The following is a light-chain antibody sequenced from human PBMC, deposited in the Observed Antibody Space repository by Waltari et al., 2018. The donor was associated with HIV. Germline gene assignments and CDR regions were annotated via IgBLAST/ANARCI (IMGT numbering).Light chain of an antibody. Sequence: QAVVTQEPSLTVSPGGTVTLTSASSTGAVTSGHCPYWFQRRPGQAPKTLIYDTTKRHPATPSRFSGSLLGGKAALTLSGAQFEDEADYFCLLSFNGVVVFGGGTTLTVL. J-gene: IGLJ2*01. V-gene: IGLV7-46*01. CDR1: TGAVTSGHC. CDR3: LLSFNGVVV. CDR2: DTT.